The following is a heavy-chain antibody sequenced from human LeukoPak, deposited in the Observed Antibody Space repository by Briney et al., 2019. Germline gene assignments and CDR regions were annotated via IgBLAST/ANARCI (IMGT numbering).Heavy chain of an antibody. CDR3: ATDYGGY. Sequence: GSLRLSCEASGFTSSSYWMSWVRQAPGKGLEWVANIKQDGSEKYYVDSVKGRFTISRDNGQNSLYLQMNSLRAEDTAVYYCATDYGGYWGQGTLVTVSS. V-gene: IGHV3-7*04. D-gene: IGHD3-10*01. CDR1: GFTSSSYW. CDR2: IKQDGSEK. J-gene: IGHJ4*02.